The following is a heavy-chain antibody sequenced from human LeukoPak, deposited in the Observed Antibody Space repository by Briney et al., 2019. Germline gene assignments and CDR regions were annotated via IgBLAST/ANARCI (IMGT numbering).Heavy chain of an antibody. CDR3: ARPPSGSDDAFDT. CDR1: GGSISDYY. Sequence: PSETLSLTCTVSGGSISDYYWSWIRQPPGKGLEWIGYIHNSGSTKYNPSLKSRVTISLDTSKNHFSLKLTSVTAADTAVYYCARPPSGSDDAFDTWGQGTMVTVSP. J-gene: IGHJ3*02. V-gene: IGHV4-59*08. D-gene: IGHD7-27*01. CDR2: IHNSGST.